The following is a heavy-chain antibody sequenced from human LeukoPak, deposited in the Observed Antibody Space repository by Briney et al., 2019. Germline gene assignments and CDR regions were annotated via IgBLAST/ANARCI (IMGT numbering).Heavy chain of an antibody. V-gene: IGHV3-11*01. D-gene: IGHD2-2*02. CDR3: VRYCSSTSCYIGSGEYFQH. CDR1: GFTFSDYY. CDR2: ISSSGTDI. J-gene: IGHJ1*01. Sequence: GGSLRLSCAASGFTFSDYYMSCIRQAPGKGLEWVSFISSSGTDIFYADSMKGRFTISRDNAKNSLYLQMNSLRAEDTAVYYCVRYCSSTSCYIGSGEYFQHWGQGTLVAGSS.